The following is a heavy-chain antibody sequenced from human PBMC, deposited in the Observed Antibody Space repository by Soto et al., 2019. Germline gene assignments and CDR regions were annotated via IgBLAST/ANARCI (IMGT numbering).Heavy chain of an antibody. V-gene: IGHV1-69*02. CDR3: ARVGDDYGDYGSLRY. D-gene: IGHD4-17*01. CDR1: GGTFSSYT. Sequence: QVQLVQSGAEVKKPGSSVKVSCKASGGTFSSYTISWVRQAPGQGLEWMGRIIPILGIANYAQKFQGRVTITADKSTSTAYMELSSLRSEDTAVYYCARVGDDYGDYGSLRYWGQGTLFTVSS. J-gene: IGHJ4*02. CDR2: IIPILGIA.